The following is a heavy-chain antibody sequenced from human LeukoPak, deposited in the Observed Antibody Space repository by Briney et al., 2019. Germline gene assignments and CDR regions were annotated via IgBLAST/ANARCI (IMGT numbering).Heavy chain of an antibody. CDR2: INHSGRT. V-gene: IGHV4-34*01. Sequence: SETLSLTCAVFGGSFTGYYWNWIRQPPGKGLEWIGEINHSGRTNYNPSLKSRVTMSVDTSKNQFSLKLSSVTAADTAVYYCARRLLRYVDPARRQYNWFDPWGQGTLVTVSS. CDR3: ARRLLRYVDPARRQYNWFDP. CDR1: GGSFTGYY. J-gene: IGHJ5*02. D-gene: IGHD3-9*01.